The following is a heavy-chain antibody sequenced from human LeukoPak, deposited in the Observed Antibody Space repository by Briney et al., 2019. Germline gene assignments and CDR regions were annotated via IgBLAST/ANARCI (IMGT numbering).Heavy chain of an antibody. J-gene: IGHJ4*02. CDR3: ARAGVLDFDY. CDR1: GYTFTSYY. V-gene: IGHV1-46*01. CDR2: INPSGGST. Sequence: GASVKVSCKASGYTFTSYYMHWVRQAPGQGLVWMGIINPSGGSTSCAQKFQGRVTMTRDTSTSTVYMELSSLRSEDTAVYYCARAGVLDFDYWGQGTLVTVSP. D-gene: IGHD3-3*02.